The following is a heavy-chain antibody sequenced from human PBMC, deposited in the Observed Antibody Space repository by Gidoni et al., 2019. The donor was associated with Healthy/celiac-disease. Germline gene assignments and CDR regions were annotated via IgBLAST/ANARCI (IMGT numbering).Heavy chain of an antibody. V-gene: IGHV4-31*03. CDR2: IYYSGST. J-gene: IGHJ5*02. Sequence: QVQLPDSGPGLVKPSQPLSLTCTVSGGSISSGGDYWSWIRRHPGKGLEWIGYIYYSGSTYYNPSLKSRVTRSVDTSKNQFSLKLSYVTAADTAVYYCARAGRQGWFDPWGQGTLVTVSS. CDR3: ARAGRQGWFDP. CDR1: GGSISSGGDY.